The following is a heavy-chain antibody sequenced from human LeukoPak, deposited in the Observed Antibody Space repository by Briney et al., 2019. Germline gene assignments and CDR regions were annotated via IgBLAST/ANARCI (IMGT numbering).Heavy chain of an antibody. CDR2: IKQDGSEK. J-gene: IGHJ4*02. D-gene: IGHD3-16*02. CDR3: AREIYDYVWGSYRYFFDY. CDR1: GGSFSGYY. V-gene: IGHV3-7*01. Sequence: ETLSLTCAVYGGSFSGYYWSWVRQAPGKGLEWVANIKQDGSEKYYVDSVKGRFTISRDNAKNSLYLQMNSLRAEDTAVYYCAREIYDYVWGSYRYFFDYWGQGTLVTVSS.